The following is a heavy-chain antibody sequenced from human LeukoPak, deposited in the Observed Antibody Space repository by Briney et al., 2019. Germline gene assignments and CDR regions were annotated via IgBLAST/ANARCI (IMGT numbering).Heavy chain of an antibody. CDR1: GFTFSDFY. V-gene: IGHV3-11*04. CDR3: ARDSSTTYDILTGDAFDI. Sequence: GGSLRLSCAASGFTFSDFYMSWIRQAPGKGLEWVSYISSSGNTKYYADSVKGRFTISRDNSKNTLYLQMNSLRAEDTAVYYCARDSSTTYDILTGDAFDIWGQGTMVTVSS. J-gene: IGHJ3*02. CDR2: ISSSGNTK. D-gene: IGHD3-9*01.